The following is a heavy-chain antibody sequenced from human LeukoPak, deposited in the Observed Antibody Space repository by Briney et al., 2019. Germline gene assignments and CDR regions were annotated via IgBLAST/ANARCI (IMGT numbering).Heavy chain of an antibody. J-gene: IGHJ4*02. CDR2: IKQDGSEK. CDR1: GFTFNNYW. CDR3: AKDAPCTNGVCALSG. V-gene: IGHV3-7*01. Sequence: GESLRLSCAASGFTFNNYWMSWVRQAPGKGLEWVANIKQDGSEKYYVDSVKGRFTISRDNSRNTLYLQMNSLRPEDTAVYYCAKDAPCTNGVCALSGWGQGTLVTVSS. D-gene: IGHD2-8*01.